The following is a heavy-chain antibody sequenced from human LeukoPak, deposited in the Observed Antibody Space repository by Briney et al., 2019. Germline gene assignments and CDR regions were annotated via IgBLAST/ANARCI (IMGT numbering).Heavy chain of an antibody. CDR2: IIPIFGTA. CDR3: ASYYDSSGAPFDY. Sequence: SVKVSCKASGGTFSSYAISWVRQAPGQGLEWMGGIIPIFGTANYAQKFQGRVTITTDESTSTAYMELSSLRSEDTAVYYCASYYDSSGAPFDYWGQGTLVTVSS. CDR1: GGTFSSYA. J-gene: IGHJ4*02. D-gene: IGHD3-22*01. V-gene: IGHV1-69*05.